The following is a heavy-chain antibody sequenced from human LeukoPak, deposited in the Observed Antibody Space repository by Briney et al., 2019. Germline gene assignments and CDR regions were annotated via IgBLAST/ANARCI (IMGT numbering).Heavy chain of an antibody. CDR2: IIPIFGTA. D-gene: IGHD2-2*01. J-gene: IGHJ5*02. CDR3: AGYTLPSYKYCSSTSCYALSDNWFDP. Sequence: SVKVSCTASGGTFSNYAISWVRQAPGQGLEWMGGIIPIFGTANYAQKFQGRVTITADESTSTAYMELSSLRSEDTAVYYCAGYTLPSYKYCSSTSCYALSDNWFDPWGQGTLVTVSS. V-gene: IGHV1-69*13. CDR1: GGTFSNYA.